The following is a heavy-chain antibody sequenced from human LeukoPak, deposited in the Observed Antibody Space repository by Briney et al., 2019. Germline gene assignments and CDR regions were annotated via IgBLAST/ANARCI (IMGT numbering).Heavy chain of an antibody. CDR2: INHSGST. D-gene: IGHD5-24*01. CDR3: ARWATRFSNFDY. Sequence: ETLSFTCAVYGGSFSGYYWSWIRQPPGKGLEWIGEINHSGSTNYNPSLKSRVTISVDTSKNQFSLKLSSVTAADTAVYYCARWATRFSNFDYWGQGTLVTVPS. CDR1: GGSFSGYY. J-gene: IGHJ4*02. V-gene: IGHV4-34*01.